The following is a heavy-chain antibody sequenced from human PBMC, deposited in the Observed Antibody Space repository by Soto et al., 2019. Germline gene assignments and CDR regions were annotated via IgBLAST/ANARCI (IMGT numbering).Heavy chain of an antibody. D-gene: IGHD3-9*01. Sequence: QLQLQESGPGLVKPSETLSLTCTVSGGSISSSSHYWGWIRQSPGKGLEWIGSIYYSGSTHHNPSLKSRVTISVDTSKNQFSLKLSSVTAADTAVYYCARTLRYMGAGYWGQGTLVTVSS. J-gene: IGHJ4*02. V-gene: IGHV4-39*01. CDR1: GGSISSSSHY. CDR2: IYYSGST. CDR3: ARTLRYMGAGY.